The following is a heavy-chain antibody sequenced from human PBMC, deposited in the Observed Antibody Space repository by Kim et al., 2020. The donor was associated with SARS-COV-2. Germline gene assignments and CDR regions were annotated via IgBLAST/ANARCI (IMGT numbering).Heavy chain of an antibody. D-gene: IGHD3-16*01. CDR2: ISGSGGST. Sequence: GGSLRLSCAASGFTFSSYAMSWVRQAPGKGLEWVSAISGSGGSTYYADSVKGRFTISRDNSKNTLYLQMNSLRAEDTAVYYCAKDCLYVRKHVYYCYGMDVWGQGTTVTVSS. CDR1: GFTFSSYA. V-gene: IGHV3-23*01. CDR3: AKDCLYVRKHVYYCYGMDV. J-gene: IGHJ6*02.